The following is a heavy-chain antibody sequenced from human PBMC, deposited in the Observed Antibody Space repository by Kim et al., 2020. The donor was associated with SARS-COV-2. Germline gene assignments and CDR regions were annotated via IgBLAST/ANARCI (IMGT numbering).Heavy chain of an antibody. CDR2: ISWNSGSI. Sequence: GGSLRLSCAASGFTFDDYAMHWVRQAPGKGLEWVSGISWNSGSIGYADSVKGRFTISRDNAKNSLYLQMNSLRAEDTALYYCAKDFRPDYYYYGMDVWGQGTTVTVSS. CDR3: AKDFRPDYYYYGMDV. V-gene: IGHV3-9*01. J-gene: IGHJ6*02. CDR1: GFTFDDYA.